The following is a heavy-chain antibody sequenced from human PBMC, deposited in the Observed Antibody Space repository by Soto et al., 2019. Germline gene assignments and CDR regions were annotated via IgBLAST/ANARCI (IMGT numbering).Heavy chain of an antibody. CDR2: IYHSGST. Sequence: SETLSLTCAVSGGSISSSNWWSWVRQPPGKGLEWIGEIYHSGSTNYNPSLKSRVTISVDKSKNQFPLKLSSVTAADTAVYYCARSPNSSGYYPRRYYYGMDLWGQGTTVT. CDR3: ARSPNSSGYYPRRYYYGMDL. D-gene: IGHD3-22*01. CDR1: GGSISSSNW. V-gene: IGHV4-4*02. J-gene: IGHJ6*02.